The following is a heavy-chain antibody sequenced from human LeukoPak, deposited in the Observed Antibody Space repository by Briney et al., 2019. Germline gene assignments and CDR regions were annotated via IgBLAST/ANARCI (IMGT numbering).Heavy chain of an antibody. V-gene: IGHV4-59*08. CDR2: IYYSGNT. J-gene: IGHJ4*02. Sequence: SETLSLTCTVSGGSIIGDYWSWIRQPPGKGLEWIGYIYYSGNTNYNPALKSRVTISVDTSKNQFSLRLKSVTAADTAVYHCAKQDPAAGSDYWGQGTLVIVSS. D-gene: IGHD6-13*01. CDR3: AKQDPAAGSDY. CDR1: GGSIIGDY.